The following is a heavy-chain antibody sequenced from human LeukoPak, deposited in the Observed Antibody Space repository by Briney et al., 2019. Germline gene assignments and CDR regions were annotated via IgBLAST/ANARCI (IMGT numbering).Heavy chain of an antibody. J-gene: IGHJ4*02. CDR1: GGSISSYY. CDR2: IYTSGST. CDR3: ARQIAAAGYFDY. Sequence: SETLSLTCTASGGSISSYYWSWIRQPAGKGLEWIGRIYTSGSTNYNPSLKSRVTMSVDTSKNQFSLKLSSVTAADTAVYYCARQIAAAGYFDYWGQGTLVTVSS. D-gene: IGHD6-13*01. V-gene: IGHV4-4*07.